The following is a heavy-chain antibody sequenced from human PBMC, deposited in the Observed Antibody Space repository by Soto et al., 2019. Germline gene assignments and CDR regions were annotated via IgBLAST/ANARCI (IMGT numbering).Heavy chain of an antibody. CDR1: GFTFSSYA. J-gene: IGHJ6*02. CDR2: ISGSGGST. CDR3: AKDLPVSPPDIVVVVVPYYGMDV. V-gene: IGHV3-23*01. D-gene: IGHD2-15*01. Sequence: SLRLSCAASGFTFSSYAMSWVRQAPGKGLEWVSAISGSGGSTYYADSVKGRFTISRDNSKNTLYLQMNSLRAEDTAVYYCAKDLPVSPPDIVVVVVPYYGMDVWGQGTTVTV.